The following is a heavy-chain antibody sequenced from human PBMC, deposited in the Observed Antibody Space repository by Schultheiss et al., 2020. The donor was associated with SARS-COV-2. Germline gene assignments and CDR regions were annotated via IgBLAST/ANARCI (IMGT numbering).Heavy chain of an antibody. CDR1: GFTFSSYG. Sequence: GGSLRLSCAASGFTFSSYGMHWVRQAPGKGLEWVSSISSSSSYIYYADSVKGRFTISRDNAKNSLYLQMNSLRAEDTAVYYCARGIAAAGADYWGQGTLVTVSS. V-gene: IGHV3-21*01. J-gene: IGHJ4*02. CDR3: ARGIAAAGADY. D-gene: IGHD6-13*01. CDR2: ISSSSSYI.